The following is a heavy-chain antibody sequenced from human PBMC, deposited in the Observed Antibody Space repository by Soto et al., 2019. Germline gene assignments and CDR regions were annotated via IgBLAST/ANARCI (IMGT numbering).Heavy chain of an antibody. V-gene: IGHV1-18*01. CDR1: GYTFSNYG. Sequence: QVQLVQSGAEVKKPGASVTVSCKTSGYTFSNYGINWVRQAPGQGLEWMGWISGYNGNTNYAQTDQGRVTMTTDTSTGTVNMELRSLKSDDTAIYYCSRFIMVGGWFDPNYYHGMDVWGQGTTVTVSS. D-gene: IGHD6-19*01. CDR3: SRFIMVGGWFDPNYYHGMDV. CDR2: ISGYNGNT. J-gene: IGHJ6*02.